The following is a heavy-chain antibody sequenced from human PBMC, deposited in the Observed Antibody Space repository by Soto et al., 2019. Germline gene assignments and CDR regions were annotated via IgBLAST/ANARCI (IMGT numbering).Heavy chain of an antibody. CDR3: ARGWDGDWFDP. V-gene: IGHV1-8*01. Sequence: QVQLVQSGAEVRKPGASVKVSCKASGYTFTSYEINWVRQAPGQGLEWMGWMNPNSGDTGYSPKFQGSVTMTWNTSISTAYMELRSLRLEDTAVYYYARGWDGDWFDPWGQGTLVTVSS. CDR2: MNPNSGDT. J-gene: IGHJ5*02. D-gene: IGHD1-26*01. CDR1: GYTFTSYE.